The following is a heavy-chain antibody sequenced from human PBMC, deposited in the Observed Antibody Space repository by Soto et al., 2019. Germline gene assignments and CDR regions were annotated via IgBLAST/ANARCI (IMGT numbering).Heavy chain of an antibody. J-gene: IGHJ6*03. V-gene: IGHV1-2*04. CDR1: GYTFTGYY. CDR3: ARGVGYSSSRASYYYYYMDV. D-gene: IGHD6-13*01. CDR2: INPNSGGT. Sequence: ASVKVSCKASGYTFTGYYMHWVRQAPGQGLEWMGWINPNSGGTNYAQKFQGWVTMTRDTSISTAYMELSRLRSDGTAVYYCARGVGYSSSRASYYYYYMDVWGKGTTVTVSS.